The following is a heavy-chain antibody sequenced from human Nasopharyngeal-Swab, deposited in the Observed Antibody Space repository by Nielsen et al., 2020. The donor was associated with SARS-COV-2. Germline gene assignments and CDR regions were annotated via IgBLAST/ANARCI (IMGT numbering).Heavy chain of an antibody. CDR1: GFTFSSYA. D-gene: IGHD2-15*01. V-gene: IGHV3-23*01. J-gene: IGHJ6*02. Sequence: GGSLRFSCAASGFTFSSYAMSWVRQAPGKGLEWVSAISGSGGSTYYADSVKGRFTISRDNSKNTLYLQMNSLRAEDTAVYYCAKNLALDIVVVVAAFPYYYYGMDVWGQGTTVTVSS. CDR3: AKNLALDIVVVVAAFPYYYYGMDV. CDR2: ISGSGGST.